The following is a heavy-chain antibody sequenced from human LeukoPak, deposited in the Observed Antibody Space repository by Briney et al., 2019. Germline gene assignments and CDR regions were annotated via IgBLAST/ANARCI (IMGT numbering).Heavy chain of an antibody. J-gene: IGHJ4*02. CDR3: AKDGARYGAGAYFFDY. CDR2: RRYDGNDK. Sequence: GGSLRLSCAASGFTFNIYGMHWVRQAPGKGLEWLAFRRYDGNDKYYADSVEGRLTISRDNSKNTLYLQMNSLTPEDTALYYCAKDGARYGAGAYFFDYWGQGTLVTVSS. CDR1: GFTFNIYG. D-gene: IGHD3-10*01. V-gene: IGHV3-30*02.